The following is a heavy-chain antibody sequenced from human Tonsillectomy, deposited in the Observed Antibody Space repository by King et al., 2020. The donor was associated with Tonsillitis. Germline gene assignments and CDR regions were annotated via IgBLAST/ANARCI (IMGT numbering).Heavy chain of an antibody. D-gene: IGHD3-22*01. CDR3: AHSRRHYYDRSGSPYYFDY. J-gene: IGHJ4*02. V-gene: IGHV2-5*02. CDR2: IYWDADK. CDR1: GFSLNTNWVG. Sequence: ITLKESGPTLVKPTQTLTLTFALSGFSLNTNWVGVGWIRQPPGKALEWLALIYWDADKRCRTSLKIRLTIAEDTSKNQVVLTMTNMDPVDTGTYYCAHSRRHYYDRSGSPYYFDYWGQGTLVTVSS.